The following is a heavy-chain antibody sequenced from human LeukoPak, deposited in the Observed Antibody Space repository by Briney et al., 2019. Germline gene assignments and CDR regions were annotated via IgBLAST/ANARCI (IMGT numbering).Heavy chain of an antibody. D-gene: IGHD3-3*01. CDR2: INHSGST. Sequence: SETLSLTCAVYGGSFSGYYWSWIRQPPGKGLEWIGEINHSGSTNYNPYLKSRVAISVETSKNQFSLKLRSVTAADTAVYYCARLRFLERLGNQQPAFDIWGQGTMVIVSS. CDR3: ARLRFLERLGNQQPAFDI. V-gene: IGHV4-34*01. CDR1: GGSFSGYY. J-gene: IGHJ3*02.